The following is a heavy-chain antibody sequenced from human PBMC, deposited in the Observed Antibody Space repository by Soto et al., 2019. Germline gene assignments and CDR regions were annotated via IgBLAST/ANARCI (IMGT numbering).Heavy chain of an antibody. J-gene: IGHJ6*02. CDR3: ARKYYYDSSGSGMDV. V-gene: IGHV1-46*01. Sequence: ASVKVSCKASGYTFTSYGISWVRQAPGQGHEWMGIINPSGGSTSYAQKFQGRVTMTRDTSTSTVYMELSSLRSEDTAVYYCARKYYYDSSGSGMDVWGQGTTVTVSS. CDR2: INPSGGST. CDR1: GYTFTSYG. D-gene: IGHD3-22*01.